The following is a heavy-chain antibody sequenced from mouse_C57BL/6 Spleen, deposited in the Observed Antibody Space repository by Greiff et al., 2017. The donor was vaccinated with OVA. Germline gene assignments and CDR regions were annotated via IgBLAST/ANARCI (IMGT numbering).Heavy chain of an antibody. CDR3: ARDYYGTPFAY. V-gene: IGHV3-6*01. J-gene: IGHJ3*01. D-gene: IGHD1-1*01. CDR2: ISYDGSN. CDR1: GYSITSGYY. Sequence: EVQLVESGPGLVKPSQSLSLTCSVTGYSITSGYYWNWIRQFPGNKLEWMGYISYDGSNNYNPSLKNRISITRDPSKNQFFLKLNSVTTEDTATYYCARDYYGTPFAYWGEGTLVTVSA.